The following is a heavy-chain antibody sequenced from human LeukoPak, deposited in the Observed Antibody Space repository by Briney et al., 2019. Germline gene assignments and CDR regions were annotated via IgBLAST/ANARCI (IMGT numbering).Heavy chain of an antibody. V-gene: IGHV4-61*10. Sequence: SETLSLTCTVSGGSISSGSYYWSWIRQPAGKGLEWIGYIYYSGSTNYNPSLKSRVTISVDTSKNQFSLKLSSVTAADTAVYYCAASNYGQDFDYWGQGTLVTVSS. CDR3: AASNYGQDFDY. J-gene: IGHJ4*02. D-gene: IGHD3-10*01. CDR2: IYYSGST. CDR1: GGSISSGSYY.